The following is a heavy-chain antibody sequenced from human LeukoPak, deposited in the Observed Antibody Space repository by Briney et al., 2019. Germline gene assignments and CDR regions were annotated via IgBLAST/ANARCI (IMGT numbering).Heavy chain of an antibody. J-gene: IGHJ4*02. Sequence: GGSLRLSCAASGFTFDNYAMTWVRQAPGRGLEWVSTISNTGGSTYYVDSVKGRFTISRDNSKNTLYLQMNSLRAEDTALYYCAKDQYCSGESCPHQRGFHYWGQGTLVTVSS. CDR1: GFTFDNYA. D-gene: IGHD2-15*01. CDR3: AKDQYCSGESCPHQRGFHY. CDR2: ISNTGGST. V-gene: IGHV3-23*01.